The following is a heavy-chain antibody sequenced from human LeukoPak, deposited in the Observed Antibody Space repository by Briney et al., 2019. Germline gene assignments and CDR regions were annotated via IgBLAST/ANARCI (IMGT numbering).Heavy chain of an antibody. J-gene: IGHJ4*02. CDR1: GVRFSAYW. CDR3: ARDPSRGYSYGYADY. Sequence: PGGSLRLSCAASGVRFSAYWMNWVRQPPGKGLEWVANIMRDGSEKYYVDSVKGRFTISRDNAKNSLYLQMNSLRAEDTAVYYRARDPSRGYSYGYADYWGQGSLVTVSS. V-gene: IGHV3-7*01. D-gene: IGHD5-18*01. CDR2: IMRDGSEK.